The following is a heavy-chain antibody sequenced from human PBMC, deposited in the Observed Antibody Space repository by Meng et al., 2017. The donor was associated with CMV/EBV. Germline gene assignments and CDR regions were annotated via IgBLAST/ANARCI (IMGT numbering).Heavy chain of an antibody. Sequence: GESLKISCAASGFTFSSYAMSWVRQAPGKGLEWVSAISGSGGSTYYADSVKGRFTISRDNSKNTLYLQMNSLRAEDTAVYYCAKELPHIFPNYYGMDVWGQGTTVTVSS. CDR3: AKELPHIFPNYYGMDV. CDR1: GFTFSSYA. V-gene: IGHV3-23*01. J-gene: IGHJ6*02. CDR2: ISGSGGST.